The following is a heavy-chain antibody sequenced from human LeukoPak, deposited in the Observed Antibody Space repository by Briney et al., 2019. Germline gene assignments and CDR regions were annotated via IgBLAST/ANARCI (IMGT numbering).Heavy chain of an antibody. D-gene: IGHD3-10*01. J-gene: IGHJ4*02. CDR2: ISSSSRYI. CDR1: GLDFSDSG. Sequence: PGGSLRLSCVASGLDFSDSGMLWVRQAPGKGLEWLSSISSSSRYIYYAVSVKGRLTISRDNAKNSLYLHMDSLRAEDTAVYYCARQIGAVKLDYWGQGTLVTVSS. V-gene: IGHV3-21*01. CDR3: ARQIGAVKLDY.